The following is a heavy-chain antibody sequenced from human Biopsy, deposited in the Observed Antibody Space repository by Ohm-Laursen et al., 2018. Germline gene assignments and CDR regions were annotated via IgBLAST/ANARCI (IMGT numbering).Heavy chain of an antibody. CDR2: IYAGATT. Sequence: SLRLSCSASKFTVRTNSMSWVRLAPGKGLEWVSVIYAGATTYYPDSVKSRFTISRDNSRNTVYLQMDSLRGEDTAVYFCARGSGSGFYFDQWGQGTLVTVSS. CDR3: ARGSGSGFYFDQ. D-gene: IGHD2-15*01. CDR1: KFTVRTNS. J-gene: IGHJ4*02. V-gene: IGHV3-66*01.